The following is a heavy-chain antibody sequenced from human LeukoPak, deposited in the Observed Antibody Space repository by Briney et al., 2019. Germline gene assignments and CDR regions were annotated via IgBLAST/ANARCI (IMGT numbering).Heavy chain of an antibody. V-gene: IGHV1-8*03. D-gene: IGHD5-12*01. CDR1: GYTFTSYD. J-gene: IGHJ4*02. Sequence: ASVKVSCKASGYTFTSYDINWVRQATGQGLEWMGWMNPNSGNTGYAQKFQGRVTITRNTSISTAYMELSSLRSEDTAVYYCARVGGYGEPPDYWGQGTLVTVSS. CDR2: MNPNSGNT. CDR3: ARVGGYGEPPDY.